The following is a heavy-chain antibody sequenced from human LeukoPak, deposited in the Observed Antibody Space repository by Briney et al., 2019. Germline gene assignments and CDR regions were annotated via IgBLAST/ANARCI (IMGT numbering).Heavy chain of an antibody. CDR3: ARGSRYCSSDNCYHFDY. CDR2: MNPTSGKT. CDR1: GYTFTSYD. D-gene: IGHD2-2*01. V-gene: IGHV1-8*01. J-gene: IGHJ4*02. Sequence: ASVKVSCKASGYTFTSYDINWVRQATGQGLEWMGWMNPTSGKTGYTQKSQGRVTMTSDTSTGTAYMEMSSPRSEDTAVYYCARGSRYCSSDNCYHFDYWGQGTLVTGSS.